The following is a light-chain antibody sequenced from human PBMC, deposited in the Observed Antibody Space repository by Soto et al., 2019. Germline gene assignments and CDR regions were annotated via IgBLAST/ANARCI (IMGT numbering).Light chain of an antibody. Sequence: EIVLTQSPGTLSLSPGERATLSCRASQSVSSSYLAWYQQKPGQAPRLLIYGASSRATGIQDRFSGSGSGTDFTLTISRLEPEDFSVYYCQQYFSSPLTFGGGTKVDIK. J-gene: IGKJ4*01. CDR3: QQYFSSPLT. CDR2: GAS. CDR1: QSVSSSY. V-gene: IGKV3-20*01.